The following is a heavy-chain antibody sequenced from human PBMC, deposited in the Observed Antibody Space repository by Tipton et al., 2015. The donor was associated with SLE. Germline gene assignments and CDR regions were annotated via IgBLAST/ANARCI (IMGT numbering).Heavy chain of an antibody. CDR1: GGPFSDYY. Sequence: TLSLTCAVYGGPFSDYYWSWIRQPPGKGLEWIAEINHLGSTRHSPSLKSRLTISVDTSKNQLSLARTSVTAADTAVYYCARGPRYYGDFPFDHWGQGTLVTVSS. V-gene: IGHV4-34*01. J-gene: IGHJ4*02. CDR2: INHLGST. D-gene: IGHD3-10*01. CDR3: ARGPRYYGDFPFDH.